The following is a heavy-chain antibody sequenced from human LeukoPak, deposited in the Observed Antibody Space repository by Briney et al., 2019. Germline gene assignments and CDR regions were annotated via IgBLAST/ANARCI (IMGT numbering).Heavy chain of an antibody. V-gene: IGHV4-31*03. CDR1: SHSISNRGYH. J-gene: IGHJ3*01. Sequence: SETLSLTCTVSSHSISNRGYHWTWIRQHPGKGLEWIGYIHYSGNTDSAPSLRSRLTISIDTSKSQFSLRLDSVTVATTAVNSCARDFTNTASPDAFDVWGHGTLVAVSS. D-gene: IGHD3-3*01. CDR2: IHYSGNT. CDR3: ARDFTNTASPDAFDV.